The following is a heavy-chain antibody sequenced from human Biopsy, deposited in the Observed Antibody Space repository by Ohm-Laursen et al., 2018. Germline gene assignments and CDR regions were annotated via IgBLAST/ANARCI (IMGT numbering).Heavy chain of an antibody. CDR3: TRGGYYYDSLAYYYWFDL. J-gene: IGHJ5*02. CDR1: GYTFTGYH. V-gene: IGHV1-2*02. Sequence: ASANVSCKASGYTFTGYHVHWVRQAPGQGLEWMGWINAKTGDTNYAQKFQGRVTMTRDTSISTAYVDLSSLRSDDTAVYYCTRGGYYYDSLAYYYWFDLWGQGTLVTVSS. CDR2: INAKTGDT. D-gene: IGHD3-22*01.